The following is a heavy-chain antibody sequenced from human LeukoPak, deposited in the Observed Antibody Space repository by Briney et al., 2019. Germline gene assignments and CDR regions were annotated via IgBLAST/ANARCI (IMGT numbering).Heavy chain of an antibody. CDR3: ARGVGYSYGYAPFDY. V-gene: IGHV4-59*01. D-gene: IGHD5-18*01. J-gene: IGHJ4*02. Sequence: SETLSLTCTVSGGSISSYYWSWIRQPPGKGLEWIGHIYYSGSTNYNPSLKSRVTISVDTSKNQFSLKLSSVTAADTAVYYCARGVGYSYGYAPFDYWGQGTLVTVSS. CDR1: GGSISSYY. CDR2: IYYSGST.